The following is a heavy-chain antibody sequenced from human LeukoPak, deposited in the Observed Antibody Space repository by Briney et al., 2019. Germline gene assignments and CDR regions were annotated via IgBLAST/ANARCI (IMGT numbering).Heavy chain of an antibody. V-gene: IGHV3-74*01. CDR1: GFTFSSSW. Sequence: GSLRLSCAASGFTFSSSWMQWARQAPGKGLVWVSRINSDGSSTTYADSVKGRFTISRDNAKNTLYLQMNSLRAEDTAVYYCARVQYYGSGSYYNWFDPWGQGTLVTVSS. CDR2: INSDGSST. CDR3: ARVQYYGSGSYYNWFDP. J-gene: IGHJ5*02. D-gene: IGHD3-10*01.